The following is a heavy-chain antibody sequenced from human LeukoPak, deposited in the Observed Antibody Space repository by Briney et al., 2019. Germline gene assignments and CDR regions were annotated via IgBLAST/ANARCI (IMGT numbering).Heavy chain of an antibody. CDR2: ISANGGST. J-gene: IGHJ3*02. V-gene: IGHV3-23*01. CDR3: ARACSGGSCYLAAFDI. D-gene: IGHD2-15*01. Sequence: GGSLRLSCVASGFTLSSYAMSWVRQAPGKGLEWVSAISANGGSTYYAGSVRGRFTISRDKSKNTLYLQMNSLRADDTAVYYCARACSGGSCYLAAFDIWGQGAKVTVSS. CDR1: GFTLSSYA.